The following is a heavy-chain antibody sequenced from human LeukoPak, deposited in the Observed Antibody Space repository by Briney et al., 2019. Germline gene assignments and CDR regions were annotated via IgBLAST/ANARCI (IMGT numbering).Heavy chain of an antibody. CDR2: INPNSGGT. D-gene: IGHD2-8*01. Sequence: ASAKVSCKASGYTFTGYYMHWVRQAPGQGLEWMGWINPNSGGTNYAQKFQGRVTMTRDTSVSTAYMELSRLRSDDTAVYYCAREGQQNGRGAWFDPWGQGTLVTVSS. V-gene: IGHV1-2*02. CDR3: AREGQQNGRGAWFDP. J-gene: IGHJ5*02. CDR1: GYTFTGYY.